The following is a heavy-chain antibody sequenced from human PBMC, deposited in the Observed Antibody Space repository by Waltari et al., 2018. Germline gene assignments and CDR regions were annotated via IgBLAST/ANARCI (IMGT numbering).Heavy chain of an antibody. CDR3: ARPFDGWEPNYFDY. CDR1: GFTLSSHW. V-gene: IGHV3-7*01. CDR2: IKQDGSEK. Sequence: EVQLVESGGGLVQPGGSLRLSCAAPGFTLSSHWMTLFPPAPGKGLEWVANIKQDGSEKYYVDSVKGRFTISRDNAKNSLYLQMNSLRAEDTAVYYCARPFDGWEPNYFDYWGQGTLVTVSS. D-gene: IGHD1-26*01. J-gene: IGHJ4*02.